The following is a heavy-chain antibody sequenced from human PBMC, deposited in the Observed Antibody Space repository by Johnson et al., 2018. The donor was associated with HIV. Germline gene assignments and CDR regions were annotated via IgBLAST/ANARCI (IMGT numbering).Heavy chain of an antibody. CDR2: IYADGTK. V-gene: IGHV3-66*01. Sequence: VQLVESGGGLVQPGGSLRLSCAASGFVVRDDYMTWVRQAPGKGLEWVSVIYADGTKYYADSMKGRFTISRDNSQNTLYLQMNSLRAEDTAVYYCAREEVVVPGHDAFDIWGQGTMVTVSS. J-gene: IGHJ3*02. CDR3: AREEVVVPGHDAFDI. D-gene: IGHD3-22*01. CDR1: GFVVRDDY.